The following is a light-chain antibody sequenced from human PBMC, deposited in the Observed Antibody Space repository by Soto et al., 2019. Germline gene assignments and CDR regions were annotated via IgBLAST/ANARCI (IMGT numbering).Light chain of an antibody. CDR1: QSVGTW. CDR2: DAS. J-gene: IGKJ1*01. CDR3: QQYRT. V-gene: IGKV1-5*01. Sequence: DIQMTQSPSTLSASVGDRVTITCRASQSVGTWLAWYQQKPGKPPTLLIYDASNLESGVPSRFSGSGSGAEFTLTISSLQPEDFATYVCQQYRTFGQGTKVDIK.